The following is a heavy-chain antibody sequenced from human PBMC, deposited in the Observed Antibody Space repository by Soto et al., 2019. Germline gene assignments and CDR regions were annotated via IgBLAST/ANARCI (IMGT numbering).Heavy chain of an antibody. J-gene: IGHJ6*02. D-gene: IGHD3-22*01. CDR3: GGSSGYGDPYYYYGMDV. V-gene: IGHV3-30*03. CDR1: GFTFSSYG. CDR2: ISYDGSNK. Sequence: GGSLRLSCAASGFTFSSYGMHWVRQAPGKGLEWVAVISYDGSNKYYADTVKGRFTISRDNSKNTLYLQMNSLRAEDTAVYYCGGSSGYGDPYYYYGMDVWGQGTTVTVSS.